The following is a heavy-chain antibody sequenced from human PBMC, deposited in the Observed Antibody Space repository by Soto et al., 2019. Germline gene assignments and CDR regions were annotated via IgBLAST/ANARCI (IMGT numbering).Heavy chain of an antibody. CDR2: INSDGSDT. Sequence: EVQLVESGGGLVQPGGSLRLSCAASGYTFSTYWMHWVRQAPGKGLVWVSRINSDGSDTDYADSVKGRFTISRDNARSVLYLQVDSLGAEDTAVYYCARDWLSYEGWYLGYWCQGTLVTVSS. D-gene: IGHD2-15*01. V-gene: IGHV3-74*01. CDR1: GYTFSTYW. CDR3: ARDWLSYEGWYLGY. J-gene: IGHJ4*02.